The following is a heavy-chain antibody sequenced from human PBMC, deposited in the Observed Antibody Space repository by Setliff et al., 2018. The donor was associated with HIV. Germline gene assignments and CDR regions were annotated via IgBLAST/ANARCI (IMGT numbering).Heavy chain of an antibody. J-gene: IGHJ4*02. V-gene: IGHV4-59*02. CDR1: DGSVSGYY. CDR3: AREMDGYSDY. D-gene: IGHD5-18*01. Sequence: SETLSLTCTVSDGSVSGYYWAWIRQPPGKGLEWIGYIYYSGSTNYNPSLKSRVTISVDTSKNQFSLKLNSVTAADTAVYYCAREMDGYSDYWGQGALVTVSS. CDR2: IYYSGST.